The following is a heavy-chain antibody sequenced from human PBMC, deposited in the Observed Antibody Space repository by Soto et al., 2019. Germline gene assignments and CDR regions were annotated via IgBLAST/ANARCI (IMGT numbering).Heavy chain of an antibody. D-gene: IGHD4-4*01. CDR1: GFSVSNYH. Sequence: EVQLVDSGGGLVQPGGSLRLSCAASGFSVSNYHMNWVRQATGKGPEWVSIITVGDVTYYADSVKGRFTISRDISRNTVYLQMNSLIGDDTAVYYCAGGRDYSKGGDHWGQGTLVIVSS. CDR2: ITVGDVT. J-gene: IGHJ4*02. V-gene: IGHV3-66*01. CDR3: AGGRDYSKGGDH.